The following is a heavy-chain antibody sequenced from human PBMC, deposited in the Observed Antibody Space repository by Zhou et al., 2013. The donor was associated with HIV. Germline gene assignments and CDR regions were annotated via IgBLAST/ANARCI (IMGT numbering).Heavy chain of an antibody. Sequence: QVQLVQSRPEVKKPGASVRVSCKASGYTFTSYGISWVRQAPGQGLEWMGWITPYNGNTNYAQKLQGRVTLTADTSSNTAYMDLRSLRSDDTAVYYCARDATYSGSPVDDAFDYVGPRDKWSPSL. V-gene: IGHV1-18*01. CDR2: ITPYNGNT. D-gene: IGHD3-10*01. CDR1: GYTFTSYG. J-gene: IGHJ3*02. CDR3: ARDATYSGSPVDDAFDY.